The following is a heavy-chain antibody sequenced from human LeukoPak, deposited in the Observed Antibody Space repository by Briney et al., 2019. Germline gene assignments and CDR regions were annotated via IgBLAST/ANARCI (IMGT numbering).Heavy chain of an antibody. CDR2: ISYDGSNK. CDR3: ARARDGGGTLFDAFDI. D-gene: IGHD5-24*01. J-gene: IGHJ3*02. CDR1: GFTFSSYG. V-gene: IGHV3-30*03. Sequence: PGRSLRLSCAASGFTFSSYGMHWVRQAPGKGLEWVAVISYDGSNKYYADSVKGRFTISRDNSKNTLYLQMNSLRAEDTAVYYCARARDGGGTLFDAFDIWGQGTMVTVSS.